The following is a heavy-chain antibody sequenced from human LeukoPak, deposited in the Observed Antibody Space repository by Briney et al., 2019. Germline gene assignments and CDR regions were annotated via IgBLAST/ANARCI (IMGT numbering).Heavy chain of an antibody. CDR3: AKDPTSVVVVAAYFDY. Sequence: GGSLRLSCAASGFTFRDYTMNWVRQAPGKGLEWVSAISGSGGSTYYADSVKGRFTISRDNSKNTLYLQMNSLRAEDTAVYYCAKDPTSVVVVAAYFDYWGQGTLVTVSS. D-gene: IGHD2-15*01. J-gene: IGHJ4*02. CDR1: GFTFRDYT. CDR2: ISGSGGST. V-gene: IGHV3-23*01.